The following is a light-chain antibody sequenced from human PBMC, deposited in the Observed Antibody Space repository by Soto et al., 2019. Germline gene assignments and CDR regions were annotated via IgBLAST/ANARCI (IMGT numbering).Light chain of an antibody. CDR3: KQLITSPFN. Sequence: DIQLTQSPSFLSASVGDRVTITCRASQGISSCLAWYQQKPGTAPKLLIYAASTVQSGVPPRFSGGGSGTEFTLTISSLRPEDSAMYYCKQLITSPFNFGPGSKVDIK. CDR2: AAS. CDR1: QGISSC. V-gene: IGKV1-9*01. J-gene: IGKJ3*01.